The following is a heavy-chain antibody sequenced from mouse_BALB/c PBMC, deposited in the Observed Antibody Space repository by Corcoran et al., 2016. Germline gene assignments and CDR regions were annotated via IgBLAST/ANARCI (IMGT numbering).Heavy chain of an antibody. CDR2: IDPANGNT. CDR1: GFNIKDTY. CDR3: ASRDYGNYLAWFAY. V-gene: IGHV14-3*02. J-gene: IGHJ3*01. D-gene: IGHD2-1*01. Sequence: EVQLQQSGAELVKPGASVKLSCTASGFNIKDTYMHWVKQRPEQGLEWIGRIDPANGNTKYGPKFQGKATITADTSSNTAYLQLSNLTSEDTAVYYCASRDYGNYLAWFAYWGQGTLVTVSA.